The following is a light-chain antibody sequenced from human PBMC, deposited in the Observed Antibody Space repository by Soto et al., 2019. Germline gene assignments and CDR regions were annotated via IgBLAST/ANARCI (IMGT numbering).Light chain of an antibody. CDR3: QQYGSSSYT. CDR2: GAS. V-gene: IGKV3-20*01. Sequence: EIVLTQSPGTLSLSPGERATLSCRASQSVISSYLTWYQQKPGQAPRLLIYGASTRSSGIPDRFSGSGSGTDFTLTISRLEPEDFAVYDCQQYGSSSYTFGQGTKVEIK. CDR1: QSVISSY. J-gene: IGKJ2*01.